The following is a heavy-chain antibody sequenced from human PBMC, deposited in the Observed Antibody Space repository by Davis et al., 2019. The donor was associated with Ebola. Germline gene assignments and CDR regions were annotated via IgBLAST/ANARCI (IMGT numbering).Heavy chain of an antibody. V-gene: IGHV5-51*01. CDR1: GYRFNTYW. J-gene: IGHJ4*02. CDR2: IYPGDSDT. D-gene: IGHD4-17*01. CDR3: VRRGDYNGHDY. Sequence: GESLKISCTGSGYRFNTYWIGWVRQMPGKGLEWMGIIYPGDSDTRYSPSFQGQVTISVDKSISTAYLQWSSLKASDSAMYYCVRRGDYNGHDYWGQGTLVTVSS.